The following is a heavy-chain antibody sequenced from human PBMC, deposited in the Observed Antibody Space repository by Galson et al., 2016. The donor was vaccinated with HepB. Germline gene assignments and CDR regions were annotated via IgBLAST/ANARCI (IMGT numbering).Heavy chain of an antibody. CDR3: ATPRGYSYGYWDDTTTDY. CDR1: GFTFSSYA. V-gene: IGHV3-23*01. J-gene: IGHJ4*02. D-gene: IGHD5-18*01. CDR2: ISGSGGNT. Sequence: SLRLSCAASGFTFSSYAMSWVRQAPGKGLEWVSAISGSGGNTHYADSVKGRFTLSRDNSKNTLYLQMNSLRAEDTAVYYCATPRGYSYGYWDDTTTDYWGQGTLVTVSS.